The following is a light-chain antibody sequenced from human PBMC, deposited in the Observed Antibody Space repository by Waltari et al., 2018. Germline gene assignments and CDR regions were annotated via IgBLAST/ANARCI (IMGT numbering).Light chain of an antibody. Sequence: DIVMTQSPESLAVSLGERATINCKSSQSLFSTSNSKTYISWYQQKPGQPPKLLIYWASTRGSGVPDRFSGSGSVTDFTLTISSLQAEDVAVYYCHHYYIPPLTFGQGTRLEIK. CDR1: QSLFSTSNSKTY. J-gene: IGKJ5*01. V-gene: IGKV4-1*01. CDR3: HHYYIPPLT. CDR2: WAS.